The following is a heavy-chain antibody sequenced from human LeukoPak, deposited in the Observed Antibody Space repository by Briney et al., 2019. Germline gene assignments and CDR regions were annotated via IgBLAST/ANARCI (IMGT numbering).Heavy chain of an antibody. J-gene: IGHJ4*02. CDR3: ARVRRLWFGEVPIDY. Sequence: ASVNVSCKASGYTFTSYYMHWVRQAPGQGLEWMGIINPSGGSTSYAQKFQGRVTMTRDTSTSTVYMELSSLRSEDTAVYYCARVRRLWFGEVPIDYWGQGTLVTVSS. V-gene: IGHV1-46*01. CDR1: GYTFTSYY. CDR2: INPSGGST. D-gene: IGHD3-10*01.